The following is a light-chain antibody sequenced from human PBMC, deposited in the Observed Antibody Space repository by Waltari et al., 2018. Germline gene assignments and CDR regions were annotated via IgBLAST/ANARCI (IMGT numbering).Light chain of an antibody. CDR3: QSYDNNNWV. CDR2: EDN. Sequence: NFMLTQSHSVSESPGKTVTISCTGSSGSIASNYVQWYQQRAGSAPTIVLYEDNQRPSGVPERFSGSIDRSSNSASLTISGLKTEDEADYYCQSYDNNNWVFGGGTKLTVL. CDR1: SGSIASNY. V-gene: IGLV6-57*02. J-gene: IGLJ3*02.